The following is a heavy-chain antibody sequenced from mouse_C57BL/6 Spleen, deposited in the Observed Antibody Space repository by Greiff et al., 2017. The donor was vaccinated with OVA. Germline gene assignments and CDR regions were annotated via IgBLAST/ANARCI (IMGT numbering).Heavy chain of an antibody. CDR2: IRLKSDNYAT. Sequence: EVKLVESGGGLVQPGGSMKLSCVASGFTFSNYWMNWVRQSPEKGLEWVAQIRLKSDNYATHYAESVKGRFTISRDDSKSSVYLQMNNLRAEDTGIYYCTAPTGTGGFAYWGQGTLVTVSA. D-gene: IGHD4-1*02. CDR3: TAPTGTGGFAY. CDR1: GFTFSNYW. J-gene: IGHJ3*01. V-gene: IGHV6-3*01.